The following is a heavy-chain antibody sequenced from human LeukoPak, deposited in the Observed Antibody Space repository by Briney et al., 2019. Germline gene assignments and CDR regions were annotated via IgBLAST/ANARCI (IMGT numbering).Heavy chain of an antibody. CDR2: IRYDGSNK. CDR3: AKRGYYDSSGRIDY. Sequence: GGSLRLSCAASGFTFSSYGMHWVRQAPGKGLEWVAFIRYDGSNKYYADSVKGRFSISRDNSKNTLYLQMNSLRAEDTAVYYCAKRGYYDSSGRIDYWGQGTLVTVSS. J-gene: IGHJ4*02. V-gene: IGHV3-30*02. CDR1: GFTFSSYG. D-gene: IGHD3-22*01.